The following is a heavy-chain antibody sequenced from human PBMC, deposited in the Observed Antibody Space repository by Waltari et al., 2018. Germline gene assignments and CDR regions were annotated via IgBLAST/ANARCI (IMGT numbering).Heavy chain of an antibody. CDR2: INPTSGGT. Sequence: QVQLVQSGAEVKKPGASVKVSCKASGYTFTGYYIHWVRQAPGHGLEWMGWINPTSGGTDYAQRFHGSVTMTRDASINTAYMELSSLTSDDTAVYYCARDPESHFPSGSSFDWGQGTLVTVSS. V-gene: IGHV1-2*02. D-gene: IGHD1-26*01. J-gene: IGHJ4*02. CDR3: ARDPESHFPSGSSFD. CDR1: GYTFTGYY.